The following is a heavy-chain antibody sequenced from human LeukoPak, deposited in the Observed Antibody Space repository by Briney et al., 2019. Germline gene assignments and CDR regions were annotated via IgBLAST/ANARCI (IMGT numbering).Heavy chain of an antibody. CDR3: ASGSHQYDSGSGQRDFEY. V-gene: IGHV3-23*01. CDR1: GFTFSSYA. CDR2: ISGSGGST. J-gene: IGHJ4*02. D-gene: IGHD3-10*01. Sequence: GGSLRLSCAASGFTFSSYAMSWVRQAPGKGLEWVSAISGSGGSTYYADSVKGRLTMSRDNSKNTLYLQMNSLRAEDTAVYYCASGSHQYDSGSGQRDFEYWGQGTLVTVSA.